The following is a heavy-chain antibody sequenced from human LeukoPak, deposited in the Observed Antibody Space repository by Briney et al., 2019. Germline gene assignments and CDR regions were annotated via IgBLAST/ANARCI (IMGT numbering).Heavy chain of an antibody. Sequence: SETLSLTCAVYGGSFSGYYWSWIRQPPGKGLEWIGEINHSGSTNYNPSLKSRVTISVDTSKNQFSLKLSSVTAADTAVHYCAREYSSSSGENWFDPWGQGTLVTVSS. V-gene: IGHV4-34*01. J-gene: IGHJ5*02. CDR1: GGSFSGYY. CDR2: INHSGST. CDR3: AREYSSSSGENWFDP. D-gene: IGHD6-6*01.